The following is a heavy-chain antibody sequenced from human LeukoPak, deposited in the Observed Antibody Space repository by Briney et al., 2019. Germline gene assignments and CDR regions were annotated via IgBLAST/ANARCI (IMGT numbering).Heavy chain of an antibody. D-gene: IGHD3-3*01. Sequence: GGSLRLSCAASGFTFSSYWVSWVRQAPGKGLEWVANIKQDGSEKYCVDSVKGRFTISRDNAKNSLYLQMNSLRAEDTAVYYCARAPRYYDFWSGYLEYNWFDPWGQGTLVTVSS. CDR1: GFTFSSYW. V-gene: IGHV3-7*03. CDR2: IKQDGSEK. CDR3: ARAPRYYDFWSGYLEYNWFDP. J-gene: IGHJ5*02.